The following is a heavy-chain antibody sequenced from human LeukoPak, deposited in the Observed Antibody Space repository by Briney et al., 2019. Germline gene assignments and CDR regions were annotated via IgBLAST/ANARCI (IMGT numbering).Heavy chain of an antibody. V-gene: IGHV4-59*08. J-gene: IGHJ6*03. Sequence: SETLSLTCSVSGVSISSYYWSWIRQPPRKGLDWIGYIYYIGSTNYNPSLKSRVTISVDTSKNQFSLKLSSVTAADTAVYYCARSYYDSSGYYPQNYYYMDVWGKGTTVTVSS. D-gene: IGHD3-22*01. CDR1: GVSISSYY. CDR2: IYYIGST. CDR3: ARSYYDSSGYYPQNYYYMDV.